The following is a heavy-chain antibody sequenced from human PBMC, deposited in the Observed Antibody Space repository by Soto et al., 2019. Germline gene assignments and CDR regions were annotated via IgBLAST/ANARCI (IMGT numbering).Heavy chain of an antibody. CDR3: ARDKGYYGLEGWFDP. CDR1: GFTFTSYA. V-gene: IGHV1-3*01. CDR2: INSGNGNT. J-gene: IGHJ5*02. Sequence: QVQLVQSGAEVKKPGASVKLSCKASGFTFTSYAMHWVRQAPGQRLEWMGWINSGNGNTKYSQKFQGRVTITRDTSASIVYMELSSLRSEDTAVYFCARDKGYYGLEGWFDPWGQGTLVTVSS. D-gene: IGHD3-16*01.